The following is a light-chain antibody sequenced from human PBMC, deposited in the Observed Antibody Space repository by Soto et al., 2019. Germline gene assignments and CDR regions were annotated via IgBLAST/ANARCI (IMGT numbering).Light chain of an antibody. V-gene: IGKV3-20*01. CDR3: QQYGSSPRLT. Sequence: EIVMTQSPATLSVSPGERATLSCRASQSVSNNYLAWYQQKPGQAPRLLIYGASNRATGIPDRFSGSGSGTDFTLTISRLEPEDFAVYYCQQYGSSPRLTFGGGTKVDIK. CDR2: GAS. J-gene: IGKJ4*01. CDR1: QSVSNNY.